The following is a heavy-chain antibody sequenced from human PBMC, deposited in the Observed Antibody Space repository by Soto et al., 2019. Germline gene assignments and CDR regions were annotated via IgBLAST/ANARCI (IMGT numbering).Heavy chain of an antibody. J-gene: IGHJ5*02. V-gene: IGHV4-4*02. CDR1: GCSISSSNW. CDR3: ARGLVLMVYALVYPWFDP. D-gene: IGHD2-8*01. Sequence: QVQLQESGPGLVKPSGTLSLTCAVSGCSISSSNWWSWVRQPPGKGLEWIGEIYHSGSTNYNPSLKSRVTISVDKSKTQFSLKLSSVTAADTAVYYCARGLVLMVYALVYPWFDPWGQGTLVTVSS. CDR2: IYHSGST.